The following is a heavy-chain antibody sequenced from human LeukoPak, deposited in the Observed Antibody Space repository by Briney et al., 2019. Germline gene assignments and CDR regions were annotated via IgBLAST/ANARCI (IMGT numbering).Heavy chain of an antibody. CDR1: GFTFSSYS. D-gene: IGHD3-10*01. V-gene: IGHV3-21*01. Sequence: KSGGSLRLSCAASGFTFSSYSMNWVRQAPGKGLEWVSSISSSSSYIYYAESVKSPFTISRDNAKNSLYLQMNSLRAEDTPVYYCATYGSGYYFDYWGQGTLVTVSS. CDR2: ISSSSSYI. J-gene: IGHJ4*02. CDR3: ATYGSGYYFDY.